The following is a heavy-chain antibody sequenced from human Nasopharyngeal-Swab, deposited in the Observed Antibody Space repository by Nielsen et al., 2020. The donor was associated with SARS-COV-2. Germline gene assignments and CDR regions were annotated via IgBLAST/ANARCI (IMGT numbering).Heavy chain of an antibody. CDR3: AKDLGWELRPVPYYYYYGMDV. D-gene: IGHD1-26*01. V-gene: IGHV3-11*04. J-gene: IGHJ6*02. Sequence: GGSLRLSCAASGFTFSDYYMSWIRQAPGKGLEWVSYISSSGSTIYYADSVKGRFTISRDNAKNSLYLQMNSLRAEDTAVYYCAKDLGWELRPVPYYYYYGMDVWGQGTTVTVSS. CDR2: ISSSGSTI. CDR1: GFTFSDYY.